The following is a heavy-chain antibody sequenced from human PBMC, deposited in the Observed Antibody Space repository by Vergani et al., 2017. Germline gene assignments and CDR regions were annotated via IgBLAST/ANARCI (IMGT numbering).Heavy chain of an antibody. Sequence: EVQLVESGGGLVQPGGSLRLSCAASGFTVSSNYMSWVRQAPGKGLEWVSVIYSGGSTYYADSVKGRFTIPRHNSKNTLYLQMNSLRAEDTAVYYCASDYGDYDAFDIWGQGTMVTVSS. CDR1: GFTVSSNY. J-gene: IGHJ3*02. V-gene: IGHV3-53*04. D-gene: IGHD4-17*01. CDR3: ASDYGDYDAFDI. CDR2: IYSGGST.